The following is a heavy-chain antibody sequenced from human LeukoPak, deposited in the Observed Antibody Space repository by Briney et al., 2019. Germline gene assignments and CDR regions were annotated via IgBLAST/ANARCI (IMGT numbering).Heavy chain of an antibody. CDR2: ISAYNGNT. V-gene: IGHV1-18*01. D-gene: IGHD6-19*01. CDR3: ARVKRAVAGTADYYYYYYMDV. Sequence: ASVKVSCKASGYTFTSYGISWVRQAPGQGLEWMGWISAYNGNTNYAQKLQGRVTMTTVTSTSAAYMELRSLESDDTAVYYCARVKRAVAGTADYYYYYYMDVWGKGTTVTVSS. CDR1: GYTFTSYG. J-gene: IGHJ6*03.